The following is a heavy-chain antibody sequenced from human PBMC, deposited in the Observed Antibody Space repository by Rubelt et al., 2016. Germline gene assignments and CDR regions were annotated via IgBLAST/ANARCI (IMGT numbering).Heavy chain of an antibody. CDR3: AKDGASSL. D-gene: IGHD3-16*01. CDR1: GGSISSTDRYY. J-gene: IGHJ3*01. V-gene: IGHV4-39*07. CDR2: IYYSGGT. Sequence: QLQLQESGPGLVKPSETLSLTCTVSGGSISSTDRYYWGWIRQPPGKGLEWIGSIYYSGGTYYNPSLKSRVTISMETSKNQFSLKVSSVSAADTAVYYCAKDGASSLWGQGTMVTVSS.